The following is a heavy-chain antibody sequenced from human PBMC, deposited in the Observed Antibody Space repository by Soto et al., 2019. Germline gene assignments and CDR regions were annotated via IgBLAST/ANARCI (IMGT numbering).Heavy chain of an antibody. J-gene: IGHJ6*02. CDR1: GGSRSGYY. CDR2: INHSGST. Sequence: KPSETLSLTCAVYGGSRSGYYWSWIRQPPGKGLEWIGEINHSGSTNYNPSLKSRVTISVDTSKNQFSLKLSSVTAADTAVYYCARLKNYYYGSGSYPTYHYYYGIDVCGEGSTVILTS. V-gene: IGHV4-34*01. CDR3: ARLKNYYYGSGSYPTYHYYYGIDV. D-gene: IGHD3-10*01.